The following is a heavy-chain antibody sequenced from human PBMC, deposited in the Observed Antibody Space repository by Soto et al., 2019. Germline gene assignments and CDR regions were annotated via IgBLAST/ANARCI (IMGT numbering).Heavy chain of an antibody. CDR3: AKDAGSWGY. J-gene: IGHJ4*02. CDR1: GFTFTTYS. Sequence: EVQLVESGGGLVQPGGSLRLSCAASGFTFTTYSMNWVRQAPGKGLEWVSYISSSSSTTYYADSVKGRFTISRDNAKNSVYLQINSLKDENTAVYYCAKDAGSWGYWGQGTLVSVSS. CDR2: ISSSSSTT. V-gene: IGHV3-48*02. D-gene: IGHD3-10*01.